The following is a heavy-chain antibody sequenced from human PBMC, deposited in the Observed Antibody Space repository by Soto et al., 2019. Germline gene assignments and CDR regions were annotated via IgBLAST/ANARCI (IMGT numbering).Heavy chain of an antibody. J-gene: IGHJ4*02. Sequence: SETLSLTCSFSGDSVISHYLTWIRQSPEKGLEWIGCMHYSGFTHYNPSLKSRLTISVDTSKNQFSLKLSSVTAADTAVYYCARLGVRGVPLDYWGQGTLVTVSS. CDR3: ARLGVRGVPLDY. CDR2: MHYSGFT. CDR1: GDSVISHY. V-gene: IGHV4-59*08. D-gene: IGHD3-10*01.